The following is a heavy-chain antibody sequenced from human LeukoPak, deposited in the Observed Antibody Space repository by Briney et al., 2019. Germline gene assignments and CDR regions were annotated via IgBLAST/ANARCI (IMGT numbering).Heavy chain of an antibody. J-gene: IGHJ6*02. V-gene: IGHV6-1*01. CDR2: TYYRSKWYN. Sequence: SQTLSLTCAISGDSVSSNSAAWNWIRQSPPRGLEWLGRTYYRSKWYNDYAVSVKSRITINPDTSKNQFSLQLNSVTPEDTAVYYCARDRQWLVGGVYYYYGMDVWGQGTTVTVSS. CDR1: GDSVSSNSAA. D-gene: IGHD6-19*01. CDR3: ARDRQWLVGGVYYYYGMDV.